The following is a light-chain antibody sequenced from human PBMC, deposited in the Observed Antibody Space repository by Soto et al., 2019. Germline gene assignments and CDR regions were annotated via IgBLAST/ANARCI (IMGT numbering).Light chain of an antibody. V-gene: IGKV3-11*01. CDR3: QQRNSSPIT. Sequence: EIALTQSPATLSLSPGERATLSCRASQSVSNYLAWYQQKPGQTPRLLIYDASNRATGIPVRFSGSGSGTDFTLTISNLAPEDFAVYYCQQRNSSPITFGQGTRLEI. CDR2: DAS. J-gene: IGKJ5*01. CDR1: QSVSNY.